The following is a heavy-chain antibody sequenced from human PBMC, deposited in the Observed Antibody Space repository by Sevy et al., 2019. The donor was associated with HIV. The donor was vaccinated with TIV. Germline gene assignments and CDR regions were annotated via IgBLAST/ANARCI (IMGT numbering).Heavy chain of an antibody. D-gene: IGHD2-21*01. V-gene: IGHV3-30*18. CDR1: GSTFDRYF. Sequence: GGSLRLSCAASGSTFDRYFMHWVRQAPGKGLEWLAVISGDGSDTSYADSLRGRFTISRDNSKNTLFLQMNRLGTEDTAVYFCAKRDLNHQFLLDFWGQGTLVTVSS. CDR3: AKRDLNHQFLLDF. J-gene: IGHJ4*02. CDR2: ISGDGSDT.